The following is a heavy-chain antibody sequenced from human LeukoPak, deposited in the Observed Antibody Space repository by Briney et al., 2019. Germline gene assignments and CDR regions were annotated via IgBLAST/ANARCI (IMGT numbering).Heavy chain of an antibody. Sequence: PSETLSPTCTVSGGSISSYYWSWIRQPPGKGLEWIGYIYYSGSTNYNPSLKSRVTISVDTSKNQFSLKLSSVTAADTAVYYCARVSLNSYGGVFYFDYWGQGTLVTVSS. D-gene: IGHD4-23*01. J-gene: IGHJ4*02. V-gene: IGHV4-59*08. CDR2: IYYSGST. CDR3: ARVSLNSYGGVFYFDY. CDR1: GGSISSYY.